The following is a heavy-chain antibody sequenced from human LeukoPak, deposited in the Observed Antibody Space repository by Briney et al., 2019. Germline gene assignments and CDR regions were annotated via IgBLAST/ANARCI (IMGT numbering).Heavy chain of an antibody. CDR3: ARGAGQLGVYSSSSGASWSYFDY. Sequence: ETLSLTCAVYGGSFSGYYWSWIRQPPGKGLEWIGEINHSGSTNYNPSLKSRVTISVDTSKNQFSLKLSSVTAADTAVYYCARGAGQLGVYSSSSGASWSYFDYWGQGTLVTVSS. CDR2: INHSGST. CDR1: GGSFSGYY. D-gene: IGHD6-6*01. V-gene: IGHV4-34*01. J-gene: IGHJ4*02.